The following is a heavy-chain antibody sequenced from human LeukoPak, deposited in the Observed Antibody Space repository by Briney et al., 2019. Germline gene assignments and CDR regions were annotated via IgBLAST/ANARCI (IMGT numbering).Heavy chain of an antibody. J-gene: IGHJ4*02. CDR3: AKGRNYYDSSGSFDY. CDR1: GFTFSSYG. D-gene: IGHD3-22*01. CDR2: ISYDGSDK. Sequence: GGSLRFSCAASGFTFSSYGMHWVRQAPGKGLEWVAVISYDGSDKYYADSVKGRFTISRDNSKNTLYLQMNSLRAEDTAVYYCAKGRNYYDSSGSFDYWGQGTLVTVSS. V-gene: IGHV3-30*18.